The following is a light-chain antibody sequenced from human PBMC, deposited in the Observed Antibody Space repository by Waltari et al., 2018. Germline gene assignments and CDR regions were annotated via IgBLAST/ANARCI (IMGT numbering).Light chain of an antibody. J-gene: IGLJ2*01. V-gene: IGLV2-14*01. Sequence: SALTQPASVSGSPGQSITISCTGTSSDVGGYKYVSWYQQHPGKVPKLIFYEVSNRPSWVSSRFSGSKSGNTASLTISGLQAEDEADYYCSSYTSTDTGVFGGGTKLTVL. CDR3: SSYTSTDTGV. CDR1: SSDVGGYKY. CDR2: EVS.